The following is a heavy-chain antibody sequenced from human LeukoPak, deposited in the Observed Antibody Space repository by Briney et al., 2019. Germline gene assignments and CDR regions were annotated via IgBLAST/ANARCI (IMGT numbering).Heavy chain of an antibody. CDR1: GGSMSSYY. V-gene: IGHV4-59*08. Sequence: SETLSLTCTVSGGSMSSYYWSWIRQPPGKGLEWIGYMYYSGSINYNPSLKSRVTISVDTSKSQFSLRLSSVTAADTAVYYCARGEGYSGNWYPYFDYWGQGALVTVSS. CDR2: MYYSGSI. D-gene: IGHD1-26*01. CDR3: ARGEGYSGNWYPYFDY. J-gene: IGHJ4*02.